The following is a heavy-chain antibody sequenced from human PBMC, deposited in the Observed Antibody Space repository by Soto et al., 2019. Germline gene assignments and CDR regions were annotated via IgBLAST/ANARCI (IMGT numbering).Heavy chain of an antibody. D-gene: IGHD2-15*01. V-gene: IGHV4-34*01. Sequence: SETLSLTCAVYGGSFSGYYWSWIRQPPGKGLEWIGEINHSGSTNYNPSLKGRVTISVDTSKNQFPLKLSSVTAADTAVYYCASLSVVAARNIDYWGQGTLVTVSS. J-gene: IGHJ4*02. CDR2: INHSGST. CDR1: GGSFSGYY. CDR3: ASLSVVAARNIDY.